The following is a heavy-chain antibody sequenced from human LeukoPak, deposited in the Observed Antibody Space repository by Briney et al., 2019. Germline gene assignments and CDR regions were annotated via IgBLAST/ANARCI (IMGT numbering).Heavy chain of an antibody. D-gene: IGHD5-18*01. CDR3: ARGDTAMVIDY. CDR1: AGTFSSYS. J-gene: IGHJ4*02. V-gene: IGHV1-69*02. CDR2: IVPILGIA. Sequence: SGKVSCKAAAGTFSSYSISCVRHPPGQGLEWMGRIVPILGIANYAQKFQGRVTITADKSTSTAYMELSSLRAKDTAVYYCARGDTAMVIDYWGQGTLVTVSS.